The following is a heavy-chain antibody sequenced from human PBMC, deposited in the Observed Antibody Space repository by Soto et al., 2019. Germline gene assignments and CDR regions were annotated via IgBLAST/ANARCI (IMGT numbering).Heavy chain of an antibody. V-gene: IGHV1-69*06. J-gene: IGHJ6*01. Sequence: QVQLVQSGAEVKKPGSSVKVSCKASGGTFSSTDIAWVRQAPGQGLEWMGGIIPLFGTTNYAQKFQGRVMITADKFTSTAYMVLSSVISEDTAVYYCSRDLTSGFYGVDVWGHGTTVVVSS. D-gene: IGHD5-12*01. CDR3: SRDLTSGFYGVDV. CDR1: GGTFSSTD. CDR2: IIPLFGTT.